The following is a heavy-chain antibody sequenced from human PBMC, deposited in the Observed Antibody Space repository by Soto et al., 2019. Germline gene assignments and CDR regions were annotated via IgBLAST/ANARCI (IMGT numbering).Heavy chain of an antibody. J-gene: IGHJ4*02. CDR2: IFYGGST. V-gene: IGHV4-59*01. CDR3: ARGLNGYLYYFDY. CDR1: GDSITDYY. D-gene: IGHD5-18*01. Sequence: SETLSLTCTLSGDSITDYYWSWIRQPPGRGLEWIGYIFYGGSTKYNPSLKSRVTISGDRSKNQFSLKLSSVTAADTAVYYCARGLNGYLYYFDYWGQGTLVTVSS.